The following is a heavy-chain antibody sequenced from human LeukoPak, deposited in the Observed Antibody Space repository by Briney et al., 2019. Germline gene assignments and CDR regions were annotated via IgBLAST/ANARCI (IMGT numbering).Heavy chain of an antibody. J-gene: IGHJ4*02. CDR2: IYSGGST. D-gene: IGHD2-2*01. CDR1: GFTVSSNY. V-gene: IGHV3-53*01. Sequence: PGGSLRLSCAASGFTVSSNYMSWVRQAPGKGLEWVSVIYSGGSTYYADSVKGRSTISRDNSKNTLYLQMNSLRAEDTAVYYCARTVGAQLGIDYWGQGTLVTVSS. CDR3: ARTVGAQLGIDY.